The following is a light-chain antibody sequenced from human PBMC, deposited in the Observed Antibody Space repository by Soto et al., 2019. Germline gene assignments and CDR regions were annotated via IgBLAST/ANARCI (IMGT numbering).Light chain of an antibody. Sequence: QSALTQPASVSRSPGQSITISCTGTSSDVGSYNLVSWYQQLPGKAPKLMIYEVSKRPSGVSNRFSGSKSGNTASLTISGLQTEDEADYFCCSYAAITTPVIFGGGTKLTVL. V-gene: IGLV2-23*02. CDR3: CSYAAITTPVI. CDR1: SSDVGSYNL. CDR2: EVS. J-gene: IGLJ2*01.